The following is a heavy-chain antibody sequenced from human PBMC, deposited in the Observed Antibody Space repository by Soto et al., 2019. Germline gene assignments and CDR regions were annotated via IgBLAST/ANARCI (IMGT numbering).Heavy chain of an antibody. CDR1: GYSISSSNW. CDR2: IYYSGTT. Sequence: QVQLQESGPGLVKPSDTLSLTCAVSGYSISSSNWWGWIRQPPGKGLEWIGYIYYSGTTYYNPSLRGRVTLSVDPSKNPFSLKLTSVTAVDTAVYYCARREIQGPIDYWGQGTLVPVSS. V-gene: IGHV4-28*01. CDR3: ARREIQGPIDY. D-gene: IGHD1-26*01. J-gene: IGHJ4*02.